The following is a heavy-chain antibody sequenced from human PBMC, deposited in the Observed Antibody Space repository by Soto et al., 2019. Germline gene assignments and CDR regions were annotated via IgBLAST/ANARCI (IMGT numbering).Heavy chain of an antibody. D-gene: IGHD4-17*01. Sequence: ASVKGSCKAAGYTFTSYYRHWVRQAPGQGLEWMGIINPSGGSTSYAQKFQGRVTMTRDTSTSTVYMELSSLRSEDTAVYYCARGHGEYLRQYPYSYLDVWGTGTRVTVSS. CDR2: INPSGGST. CDR3: ARGHGEYLRQYPYSYLDV. J-gene: IGHJ6*03. CDR1: GYTFTSYY. V-gene: IGHV1-46*03.